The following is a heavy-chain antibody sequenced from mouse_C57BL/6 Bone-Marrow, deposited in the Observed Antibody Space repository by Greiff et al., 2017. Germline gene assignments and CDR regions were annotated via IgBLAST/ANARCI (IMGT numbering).Heavy chain of an antibody. V-gene: IGHV1-55*01. CDR1: GYTFTSYW. CDR3: ARCDISGYRFAY. CDR2: IYPGSGST. J-gene: IGHJ3*01. D-gene: IGHD3-2*02. Sequence: QVHVKQSGAELVKPGASVKMSCKASGYTFTSYWITWVKQRPGQGLEWIGDIYPGSGSTNYNEKFKSKATLTVDTSSSTAYMQLSSLTSEDSAVYYCARCDISGYRFAYWGQGTLVTVSA.